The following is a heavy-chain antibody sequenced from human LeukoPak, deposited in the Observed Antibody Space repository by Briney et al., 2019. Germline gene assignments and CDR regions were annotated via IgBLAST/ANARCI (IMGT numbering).Heavy chain of an antibody. V-gene: IGHV4-30-2*01. CDR1: GGSFSSSSYY. J-gene: IGHJ4*02. D-gene: IGHD1-26*01. CDR3: AGSGSYWGGSFDY. Sequence: SETLSLTCTVSGGSFSSSSYYWGWIRQPPGKGLEWIGYIYHSGSTYYNPSLKSRVTISVDRSKNQFSLKLSSVTAADTAVYYCAGSGSYWGGSFDYWGQGTLVTVSS. CDR2: IYHSGST.